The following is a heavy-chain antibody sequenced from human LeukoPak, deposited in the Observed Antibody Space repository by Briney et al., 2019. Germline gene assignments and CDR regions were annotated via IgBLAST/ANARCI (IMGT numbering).Heavy chain of an antibody. J-gene: IGHJ3*02. Sequence: GGSLRLSCAASGFTFSSYDIHWVRQAPGKGLEWVAFIRYDGSNKYYTDSVKGRFSISRDNSTNTLYLQMNSLRAEDTAVYYCAKDFRHYDFWSGYSRDDTFDIWGQGTMVTVPS. D-gene: IGHD3-3*01. CDR3: AKDFRHYDFWSGYSRDDTFDI. V-gene: IGHV3-30*02. CDR2: IRYDGSNK. CDR1: GFTFSSYD.